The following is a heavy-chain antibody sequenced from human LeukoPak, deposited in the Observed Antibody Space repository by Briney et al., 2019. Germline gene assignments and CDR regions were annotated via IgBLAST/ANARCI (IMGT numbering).Heavy chain of an antibody. V-gene: IGHV3-30*18. CDR3: AKGGGGYRNGFSV. J-gene: IGHJ6*04. D-gene: IGHD5-18*01. Sequence: GGSLRLSCAASGFTFNTFGMHWVRQTPGKGLEWVAVISYDGSNKHYADSVKGRFTISRDNSKNTLYLQMNSLRAEDTAVYYCAKGGGGYRNGFSVWGKGTTVTVSS. CDR1: GFTFNTFG. CDR2: ISYDGSNK.